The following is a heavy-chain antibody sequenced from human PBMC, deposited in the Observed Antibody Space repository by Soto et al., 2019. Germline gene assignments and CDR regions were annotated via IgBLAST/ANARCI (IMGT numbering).Heavy chain of an antibody. CDR2: VGTTGLT. V-gene: IGHV3-23*01. Sequence: EGQLLESGGGVVLPGGSLRLSCATSGFTFNNYAMSWVRQAPGEGLEWVSTVGTTGLTYYAESVKGRFIISRDTSKNTIFRQMKSMRAEDTAIYYSARERHDYFWGTSRPTLFLFDDWGQGTLVTVSS. D-gene: IGHD3-16*02. J-gene: IGHJ4*02. CDR3: ARERHDYFWGTSRPTLFLFDD. CDR1: GFTFNNYA.